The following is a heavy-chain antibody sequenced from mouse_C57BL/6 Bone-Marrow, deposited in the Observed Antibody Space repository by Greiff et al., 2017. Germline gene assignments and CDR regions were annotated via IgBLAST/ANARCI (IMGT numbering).Heavy chain of an antibody. CDR2: LYPRRGNT. Sequence: QVQLKESGAELARPGASVQLSCKASGYTFTSYGISWVKQRPGQGLEWIGELYPRRGNTYYNEKCKGKATLTADQSSSTAYMERRSLTSEDSAVYFCARPYGNDDEDDWGQGTTRTGSA. CDR3: ARPYGNDDEDD. J-gene: IGHJ2*01. CDR1: GYTFTSYG. D-gene: IGHD2-2*01. V-gene: IGHV1-81*01.